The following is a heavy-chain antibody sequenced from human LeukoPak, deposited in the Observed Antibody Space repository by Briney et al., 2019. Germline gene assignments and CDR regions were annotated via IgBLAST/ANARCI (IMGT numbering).Heavy chain of an antibody. D-gene: IGHD2-15*01. CDR2: ISTYNGNT. Sequence: GASVKVSCKASGYTFTHYAISWVRQAPGQGLEWMGWISTYNGNTNYSQKFQGRLTLTTDTSTSTVYMDLRSLRSDGTAVYHRARVTLGSWYFDLWGRGTLVTVSS. CDR3: ARVTLGSWYFDL. V-gene: IGHV1-18*01. CDR1: GYTFTHYA. J-gene: IGHJ2*01.